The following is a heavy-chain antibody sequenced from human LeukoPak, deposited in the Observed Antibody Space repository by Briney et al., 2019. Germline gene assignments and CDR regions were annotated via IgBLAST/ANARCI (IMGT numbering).Heavy chain of an antibody. J-gene: IGHJ4*02. CDR1: GFTFSSYG. CDR3: AKVGGGSYFLDY. Sequence: PGRSLRLSCAASGFTFSSYGMHWVRQAPGKGLEWVAVISYDGSNKYYADSVKGRFTISRDNSKNTLYLQMNSLRAEDTAVYYCAKVGGGSYFLDYWGQGTLVTVSS. D-gene: IGHD1-26*01. V-gene: IGHV3-30*18. CDR2: ISYDGSNK.